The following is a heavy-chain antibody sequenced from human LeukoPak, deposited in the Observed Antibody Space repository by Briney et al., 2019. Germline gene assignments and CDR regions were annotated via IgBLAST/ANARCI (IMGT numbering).Heavy chain of an antibody. CDR1: GFSIYTYG. V-gene: IGHV3-30*03. Sequence: GGSLRLSCVASGFSIYTYGVNWVRQAPGKGLEWVATISDDGVNTYYSDSVKGRFTISRDDSNNALSLEMTSLRSEDTAIYYCARRALRGQTVRGGHHLGPWGLGNLVAVSS. J-gene: IGHJ5*02. CDR3: ARRALRGQTVRGGHHLGP. CDR2: ISDDGVNT. D-gene: IGHD1-14*01.